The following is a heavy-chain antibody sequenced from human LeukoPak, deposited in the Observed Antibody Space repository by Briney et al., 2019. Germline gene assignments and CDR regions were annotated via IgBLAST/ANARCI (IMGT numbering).Heavy chain of an antibody. J-gene: IGHJ4*02. CDR3: ARDSSSGFDY. Sequence: PGGSLRLSCAASGFTFSSYGMHWVRQAPGKGLEWVSYISSSSSYTNYADSVKGRFTISRDNAKNSLYLQMNSLRAEDTAVYYCARDSSSGFDYWGQGTLVTVSS. CDR2: ISSSSSYT. CDR1: GFTFSSYG. V-gene: IGHV3-21*05. D-gene: IGHD6-19*01.